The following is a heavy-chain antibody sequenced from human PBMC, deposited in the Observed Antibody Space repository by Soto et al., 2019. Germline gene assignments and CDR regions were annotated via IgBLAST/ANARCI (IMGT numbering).Heavy chain of an antibody. CDR1: GFTFSHHS. Sequence: GGSLRLSCSGSGFTFSHHSLYWVRQPPGKGLQCVSSISGSGGNIYYAESVKGRFTISXXXXXXTXYXQXXXLSSXDSAVYYCVKVSGYCTGGSCFSYFDYLGQGP. CDR3: VKVSGYCTGGSCFSYFDY. J-gene: IGHJ4*02. CDR2: ISGSGGNI. D-gene: IGHD2-15*01. V-gene: IGHV3-64D*06.